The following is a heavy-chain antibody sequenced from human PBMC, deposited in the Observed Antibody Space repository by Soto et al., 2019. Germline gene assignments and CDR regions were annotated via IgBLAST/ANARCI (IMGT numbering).Heavy chain of an antibody. V-gene: IGHV3-30-3*01. CDR1: GFTFSSYA. J-gene: IGHJ4*02. Sequence: PGGSLRLSCAASGFTFSSYAMHWVRQAPGKGLEWVAVISYDGSNKYYADSVKGRFTISRDNSKNTLYLQMNSLRAEDTAVYYCARDHRGCISTSCYPSYWGQGTLVTVSS. CDR3: ARDHRGCISTSCYPSY. CDR2: ISYDGSNK. D-gene: IGHD2-2*01.